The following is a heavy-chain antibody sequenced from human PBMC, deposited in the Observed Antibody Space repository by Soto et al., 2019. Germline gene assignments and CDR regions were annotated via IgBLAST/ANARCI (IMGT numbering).Heavy chain of an antibody. D-gene: IGHD4-17*01. CDR2: ISPIFGTA. CDR1: GGTFSSYA. CDR3: ASKKGPDYGDYPYYYYGMDV. V-gene: IGHV1-69*13. J-gene: IGHJ6*02. Sequence: SVKVSCKASGGTFSSYAISWVRQAPGQGLEWMGGISPIFGTANYAQKFQGRVTITADESTSTAYMELSSLRSEDTAVYYWASKKGPDYGDYPYYYYGMDVWGQGTTVTVSS.